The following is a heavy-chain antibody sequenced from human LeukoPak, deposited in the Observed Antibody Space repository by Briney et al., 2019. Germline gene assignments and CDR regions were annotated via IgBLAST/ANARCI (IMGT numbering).Heavy chain of an antibody. V-gene: IGHV3-23*01. D-gene: IGHD6-19*01. CDR3: AREHLGVAAADY. CDR2: VSDSGDGT. CDR1: GFTFSSYA. Sequence: GGSLRLSCAASGFTFSSYAMYWVRQAPGKGLEWVLGVSDSGDGTHYADSLKGRFTISRDNAKNSVYLQMNSLRAEDTAVYYCAREHLGVAAADYWGQGTLVTVSS. J-gene: IGHJ4*02.